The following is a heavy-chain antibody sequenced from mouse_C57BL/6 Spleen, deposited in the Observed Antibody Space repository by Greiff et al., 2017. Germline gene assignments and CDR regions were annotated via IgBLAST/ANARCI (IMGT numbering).Heavy chain of an antibody. D-gene: IGHD2-4*01. CDR1: GYAFSSYW. CDR2: IYPGDGDT. V-gene: IGHV1-80*01. CDR3: VYDYPLAMDY. J-gene: IGHJ4*01. Sequence: QVQLKESGAELVKPGASVKISCKASGYAFSSYWMNWVKQRPGKGLEWIGQIYPGDGDTNYNGKFKGKATLTADKSSSTAYMQLSSLTSEDSAVYFCVYDYPLAMDYWGQGTSVTVSS.